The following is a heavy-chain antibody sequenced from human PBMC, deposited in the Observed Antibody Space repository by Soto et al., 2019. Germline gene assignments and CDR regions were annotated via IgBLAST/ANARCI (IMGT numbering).Heavy chain of an antibody. Sequence: GGSLRLSCAASGFSFSFYPMHWVRQAPGKGLEWVAVTSSDGSKNYYADSVKGRFTISRDNSNNTLFLEMNNLRPEDTAMYYCARGKFISGWPRALTGPWFQHWGRGTLVTVSS. CDR2: TSSDGSKN. CDR3: ARGKFISGWPRALTGPWFQH. J-gene: IGHJ1*01. D-gene: IGHD6-19*01. V-gene: IGHV3-30-3*01. CDR1: GFSFSFYP.